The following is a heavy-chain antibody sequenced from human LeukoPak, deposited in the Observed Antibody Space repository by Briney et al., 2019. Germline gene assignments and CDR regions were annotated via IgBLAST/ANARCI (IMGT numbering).Heavy chain of an antibody. V-gene: IGHV1-69*13. CDR2: IIPIFGTA. CDR3: ARRVWYYYDSSGFNWFDP. J-gene: IGHJ5*02. CDR1: GGTFSSYA. Sequence: SVKVSCKASGGTFSSYAISRVRQAPGQGLEWMGGIIPIFGTANYAQKFQGRVTITADESTSTAYMELSSLRSEDTAVYYCARRVWYYYDSSGFNWFDPWGQGTLVTVSS. D-gene: IGHD3-22*01.